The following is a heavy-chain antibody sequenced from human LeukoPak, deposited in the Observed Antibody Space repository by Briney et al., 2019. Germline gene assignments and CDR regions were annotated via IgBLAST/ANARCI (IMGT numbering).Heavy chain of an antibody. J-gene: IGHJ1*01. CDR3: ARGYTEEYFQH. CDR1: GYTFTGFY. CDR2: INPSGGST. V-gene: IGHV1-46*03. D-gene: IGHD3-16*02. Sequence: ASVKVSCKASGYTFTGFYIHWVRQAPGQGLEWMGIINPSGGSTSYAQKFQGRVTMTRDTSTSTVYMELSSLRSEDTAVYYCARGYTEEYFQHWGQGTLVTVSS.